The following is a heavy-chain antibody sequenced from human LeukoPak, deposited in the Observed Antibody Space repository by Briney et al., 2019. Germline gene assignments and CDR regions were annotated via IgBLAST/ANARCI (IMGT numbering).Heavy chain of an antibody. J-gene: IGHJ4*02. V-gene: IGHV3-49*03. D-gene: IGHD6-19*01. Sequence: PGGSLRLSCTTSGFTFGEYAMSWFRQAPGKGLDLVGFIRSEAYGGTTEYAASVKGRFTISRDDSESLAHLQMTSLKIEDTAVYYCTKGWGDYWGRGTLVTVSS. CDR2: IRSEAYGGTT. CDR1: GFTFGEYA. CDR3: TKGWGDY.